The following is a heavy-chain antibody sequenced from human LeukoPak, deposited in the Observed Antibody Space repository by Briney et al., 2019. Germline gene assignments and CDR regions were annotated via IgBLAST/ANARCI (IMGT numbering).Heavy chain of an antibody. CDR1: GFTFSSYG. CDR3: AKDGIIGRKTHYYYYMDV. CDR2: IWYDGSNK. J-gene: IGHJ6*03. D-gene: IGHD1-14*01. Sequence: PGRSLRLSCAASGFTFSSYGMHWVRQAPGEGLEWVAVIWYDGSNKYYADSVKGRFTISRDNSKNTLDLQMNSLRAEDTAVYYCAKDGIIGRKTHYYYYMDVWGKGTTVTVSS. V-gene: IGHV3-33*06.